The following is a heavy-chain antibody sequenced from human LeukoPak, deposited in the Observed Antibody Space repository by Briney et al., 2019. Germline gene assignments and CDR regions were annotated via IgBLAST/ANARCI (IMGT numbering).Heavy chain of an antibody. V-gene: IGHV3-7*01. J-gene: IGHJ3*02. Sequence: GGSLRLSCAASGFAFSSYAMSWVRQAPGKGLEWVANIKQDGSQKYYVDSVKGRFTISRDNAKNSLYLQMNSLRADDTAVYYCAKWDNWNDAGGDAFDIWGQGTMVTVSS. CDR1: GFAFSSYA. D-gene: IGHD1-1*01. CDR3: AKWDNWNDAGGDAFDI. CDR2: IKQDGSQK.